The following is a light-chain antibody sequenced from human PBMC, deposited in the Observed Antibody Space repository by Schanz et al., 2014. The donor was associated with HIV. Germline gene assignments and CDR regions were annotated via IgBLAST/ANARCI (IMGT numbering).Light chain of an antibody. V-gene: IGLV1-44*01. CDR1: SSNIGSNA. CDR2: SDN. J-gene: IGLJ3*02. Sequence: QSVLTQPPSASGAPGQSVTISCSGSSSNIGSNAVHWYPHLPGTAPQLLIYSDNQRPSRVPDRFFGSKSGTSASLAISGLQSEDEADYYCATWVDRLNGWVFGGGTKLTVL. CDR3: ATWVDRLNGWV.